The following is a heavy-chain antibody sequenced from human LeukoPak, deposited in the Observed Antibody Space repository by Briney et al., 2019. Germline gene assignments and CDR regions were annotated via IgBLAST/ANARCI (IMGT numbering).Heavy chain of an antibody. CDR3: ARQGYYDRSGYYS. CDR1: GLTFSSYG. D-gene: IGHD3-22*01. J-gene: IGHJ4*02. CDR2: IKHDESEK. V-gene: IGHV3-7*01. Sequence: GGSLRLSCAASGLTFSSYGMSWVRQAPGKGLEWVASIKHDESEKYYVDSLKGRITISRDNAKNSLFLQMNSLRAEDTAVYYCARQGYYDRSGYYSWGQGTLVTVSS.